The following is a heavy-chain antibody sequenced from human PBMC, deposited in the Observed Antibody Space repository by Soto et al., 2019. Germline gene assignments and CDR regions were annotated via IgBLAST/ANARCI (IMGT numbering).Heavy chain of an antibody. V-gene: IGHV3-64D*09. CDR1: GFTFSSYA. D-gene: IGHD3-9*01. Sequence: GESLKISCSASGFTFSSYAMHWVRQAPGKGLEYVSAISSNGGSTYYADSVKGRFTISRDNSKNTLYLQMSSLRAEDTAVYYCVKDRADYDILTGYYYYYYYMDVWGKGTTVTVSS. CDR3: VKDRADYDILTGYYYYYYYMDV. J-gene: IGHJ6*03. CDR2: ISSNGGST.